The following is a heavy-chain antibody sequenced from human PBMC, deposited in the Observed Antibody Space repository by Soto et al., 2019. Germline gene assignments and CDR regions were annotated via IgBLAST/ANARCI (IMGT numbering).Heavy chain of an antibody. D-gene: IGHD3-22*01. J-gene: IGHJ4*02. CDR1: GGSVSSSSYY. CDR3: ARVVGDSSGYYPDY. CDR2: IYYSGST. Sequence: SETVSLTCTVSGGSVSSSSYYWSWIRQPPGKGLEWIGYIYYSGSTNYNPSLKSRVTISVDTSKNQFSLKLSSVTAADTAVYYCARVVGDSSGYYPDYWGQGTLVTVSS. V-gene: IGHV4-61*01.